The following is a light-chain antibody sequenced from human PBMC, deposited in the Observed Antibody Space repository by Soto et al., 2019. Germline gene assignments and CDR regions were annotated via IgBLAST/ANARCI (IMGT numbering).Light chain of an antibody. J-gene: IGLJ1*01. CDR2: DVS. CDR1: SSDVGPYNY. CDR3: ASYTTSSTYV. V-gene: IGLV2-14*03. Sequence: QSALTQPASVYGSPGQSITISCTGTSSDVGPYNYVSWYQQHPGKAPKLMIYDVSDRPSGVSVRFSGSKSGYTASLTISGLQAEDEADYYCASYTTSSTYVFGTGTKLTVL.